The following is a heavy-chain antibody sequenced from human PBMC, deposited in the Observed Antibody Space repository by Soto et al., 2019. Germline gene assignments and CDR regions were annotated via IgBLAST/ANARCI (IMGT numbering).Heavy chain of an antibody. CDR2: FYTSGNT. Sequence: SETLSLTCTVSGGSVSSYYWSWIRQPAGKGLEWIGRFYTSGNTNYNPSLKSRVTMSLDTSKNQFSLKLSSVTAADTAVYFCASDSTGWFDPWXQGTLLTVSS. CDR3: ASDSTGWFDP. J-gene: IGHJ5*02. D-gene: IGHD7-27*01. V-gene: IGHV4-4*07. CDR1: GGSVSSYY.